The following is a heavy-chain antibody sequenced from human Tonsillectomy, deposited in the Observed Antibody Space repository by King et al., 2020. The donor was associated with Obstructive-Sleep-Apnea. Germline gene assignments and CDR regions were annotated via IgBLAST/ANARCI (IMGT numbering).Heavy chain of an antibody. J-gene: IGHJ4*02. CDR2: ISGSGGSI. D-gene: IGHD3-16*01. CDR3: GKDRRDLPTLQER. V-gene: IGHV3-23*04. Sequence: VQLVESGGGLVQPGGSLRLSCAASGFTFSSYAMNWVRQAPGKGLEWVSGISGSGGSIHYGDSVKGRFTISRDNFKKTLYLQMNSLRDEDTAVYYCGKDRRDLPTLQERWGKGTLVTVSS. CDR1: GFTFSSYA.